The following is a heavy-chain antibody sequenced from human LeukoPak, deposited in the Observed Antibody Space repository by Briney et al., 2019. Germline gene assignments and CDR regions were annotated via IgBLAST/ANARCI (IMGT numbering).Heavy chain of an antibody. D-gene: IGHD2-15*01. CDR1: GYTFTSYY. CDR2: INPSGGST. V-gene: IGHV1-46*01. CDR3: ARDRGFGSGRPYFDY. J-gene: IGHJ4*02. Sequence: ASVKVSCKASGYTFTSYYMHWVRQAPGQGLEWMGIINPSGGSTSYAQKLQGRVTMTTDTSTSTAYMELRSLRSDDTAVYYCARDRGFGSGRPYFDYWGQGTLVTVSS.